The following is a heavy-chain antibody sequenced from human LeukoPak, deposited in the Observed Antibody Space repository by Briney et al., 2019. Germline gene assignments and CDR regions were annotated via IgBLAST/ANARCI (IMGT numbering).Heavy chain of an antibody. Sequence: SETLSLTCTVSGGSISSGDYYWSWIRQPPGKGLEWIGYIYYSGSTYYNPSLKSRVTISVDTSKNQFSLKLSSVTAADTAVYYCARGGDRSGYSDRDDAFDIWGQGTMVTVSS. CDR1: GGSISSGDYY. CDR3: ARGGDRSGYSDRDDAFDI. J-gene: IGHJ3*02. V-gene: IGHV4-30-4*01. CDR2: IYYSGST. D-gene: IGHD3-22*01.